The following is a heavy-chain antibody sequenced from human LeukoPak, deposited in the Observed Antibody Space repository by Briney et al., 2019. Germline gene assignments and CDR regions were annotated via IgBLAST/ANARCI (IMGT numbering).Heavy chain of an antibody. J-gene: IGHJ4*02. Sequence: ASVKVSCKASGYTFTSYHMHWVRQAPGQGLEWMGIINPSGGSTSYAQKFQGRVTMTRDTSTSTVHMDLSSLRSEDTAVYYCASGSGTYTPDYWGQGTLVTVSS. CDR2: INPSGGST. V-gene: IGHV1-46*03. CDR1: GYTFTSYH. CDR3: ASGSGTYTPDY. D-gene: IGHD1-26*01.